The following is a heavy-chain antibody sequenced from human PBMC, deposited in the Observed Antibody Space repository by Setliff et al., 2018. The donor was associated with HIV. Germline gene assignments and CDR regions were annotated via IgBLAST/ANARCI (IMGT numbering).Heavy chain of an antibody. CDR1: GDSITSGSFF. CDR2: IYFSGSA. D-gene: IGHD1-26*01. Sequence: PSETLSLTCTVSGDSITSGSFFWTWIRQNPGKGLEWIVYIYFSGSATYNPSLKSPVSISVDTSKNQFYLKLSSVTAADTAVYYCARPVEMANREFDYWGQGTLVTVSS. J-gene: IGHJ4*02. V-gene: IGHV4-31*01. CDR3: ARPVEMANREFDY.